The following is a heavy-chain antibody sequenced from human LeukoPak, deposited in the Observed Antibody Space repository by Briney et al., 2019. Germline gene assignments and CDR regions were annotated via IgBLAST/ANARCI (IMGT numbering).Heavy chain of an antibody. V-gene: IGHV3-23*01. CDR1: GFSFSSYA. CDR2: IGGSGGST. CDR3: AKSGTMITFGGVIVQYYFDY. Sequence: GGSLRLSCAASGFSFSSYAMNWVRQAPGKGLEWVSVIGGSGGSTYYADSVKGRFTITSDNSKNTLYLQMNTLRAEDTAVYYCAKSGTMITFGGVIVQYYFDYWGQGTLVTASS. D-gene: IGHD3-16*02. J-gene: IGHJ4*02.